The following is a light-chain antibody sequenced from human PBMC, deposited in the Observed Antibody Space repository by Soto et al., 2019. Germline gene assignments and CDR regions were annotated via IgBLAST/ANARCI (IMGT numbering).Light chain of an antibody. CDR3: QQHYSTPRP. V-gene: IGKV4-1*01. CDR1: QSVFYSPDNRNY. J-gene: IGKJ1*01. CDR2: WAS. Sequence: DIVMTQSPDSLAVSLGERATINCKTSQSVFYSPDNRNYLVWYQQKPGQPPRVLISWASTRASGVPDRFSGSGSGKDFTLTIRSLQAEDVAVYYCQQHYSTPRPFGQGTKGKSN.